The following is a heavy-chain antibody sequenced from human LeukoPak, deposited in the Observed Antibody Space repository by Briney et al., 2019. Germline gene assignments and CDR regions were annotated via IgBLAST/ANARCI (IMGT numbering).Heavy chain of an antibody. CDR2: IAGSGGST. D-gene: IGHD3-10*01. J-gene: IGHJ4*02. CDR3: AKKEAWDYYGSGSYFFDY. CDR1: GFTFSSYD. V-gene: IGHV3-23*01. Sequence: GGSLRLSCAASGFTFSSYDMSWVRQAPGKGLEWVSIIAGSGGSTHYADSVKGRFTISRDNSKNTLYLQMNSLRAEDTAVYYCAKKEAWDYYGSGSYFFDYWGQGTLVTVSS.